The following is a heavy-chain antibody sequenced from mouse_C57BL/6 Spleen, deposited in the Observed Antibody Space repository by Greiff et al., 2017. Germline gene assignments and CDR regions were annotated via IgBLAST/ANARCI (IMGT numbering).Heavy chain of an antibody. CDR3: ARPTGTDAMDY. V-gene: IGHV1-53*01. CDR2: INPCNGGT. Sequence: QVQLQQPGTELVKPGASVKLSCKASGYTFTSYWMHWVKQRPGQGLEWIGNINPCNGGTNYNEKFKSKTTLTVDKSSSTAYMQLSSLTSEDSAVYDRARPTGTDAMDYWGQGTSVTVSS. CDR1: GYTFTSYW. D-gene: IGHD4-1*02. J-gene: IGHJ4*01.